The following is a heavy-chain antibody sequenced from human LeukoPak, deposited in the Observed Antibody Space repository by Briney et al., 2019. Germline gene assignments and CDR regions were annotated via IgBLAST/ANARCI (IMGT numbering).Heavy chain of an antibody. D-gene: IGHD6-13*01. CDR2: IKQDGSEK. V-gene: IGHV3-7*01. CDR3: ARGTIAAPGTDY. J-gene: IGHJ4*02. Sequence: PGGSLRLSCAASGFSFTTYWMNWFRQAPGKGLEWVANIKQDGSEKHFADSVKGRFTISRDNAENSLYLQMNSLRAEDTAMYYCARGTIAAPGTDYWGQGTLVTVSS. CDR1: GFSFTTYW.